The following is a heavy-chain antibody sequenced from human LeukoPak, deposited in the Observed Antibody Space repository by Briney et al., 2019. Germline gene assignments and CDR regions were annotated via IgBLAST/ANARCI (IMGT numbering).Heavy chain of an antibody. CDR1: GGSISSYY. Sequence: SETLSLTCTVSGGSISSYYWSWIRQPPGKGLEWIGYIYYSGSTNYNPSLKSRVTISVDTSKNQFSLKLSSVTAADTAVYYCATVRTAAAPLRGYYYYYMDVWGKGTTVTVSS. J-gene: IGHJ6*03. CDR3: ATVRTAAAPLRGYYYYYMDV. V-gene: IGHV4-59*01. D-gene: IGHD6-13*01. CDR2: IYYSGST.